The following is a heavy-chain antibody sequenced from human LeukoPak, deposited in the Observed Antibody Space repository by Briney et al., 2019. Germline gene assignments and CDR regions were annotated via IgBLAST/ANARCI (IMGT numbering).Heavy chain of an antibody. CDR2: ISSSSSYI. Sequence: GGSLRLSCAASGFTFSSYSMNWVRQAPGKGLEWVSSISSSSSYIYYADSVKGRFTISRDNAKNSLYLQMNSLRAEDTAVYYCATHWAYGSGTTLGAFDIWGQGTMVTVSS. CDR1: GFTFSSYS. J-gene: IGHJ3*02. CDR3: ATHWAYGSGTTLGAFDI. V-gene: IGHV3-21*01. D-gene: IGHD3-10*01.